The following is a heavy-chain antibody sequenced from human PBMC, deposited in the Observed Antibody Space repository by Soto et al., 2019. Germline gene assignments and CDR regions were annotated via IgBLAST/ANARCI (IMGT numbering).Heavy chain of an antibody. CDR1: GFSFSDYY. Sequence: QVQLVESGGGLVKPGGSLRLSCAASGFSFSDYYMSWIRQAPGKGLEWISYISNSGRTIYYADSLKGRFTISRDNAKNSLYLQMNSLRVDDTAIYYFARLPYPWGWFDPWGQGTLVTVSS. J-gene: IGHJ5*02. D-gene: IGHD3-16*01. V-gene: IGHV3-11*01. CDR2: ISNSGRTI. CDR3: ARLPYPWGWFDP.